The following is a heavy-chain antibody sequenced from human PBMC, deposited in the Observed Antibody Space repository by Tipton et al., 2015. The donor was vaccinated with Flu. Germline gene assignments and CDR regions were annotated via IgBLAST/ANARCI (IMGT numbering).Heavy chain of an antibody. CDR3: ARVWGYSYYFDY. CDR1: GFTFSSYE. D-gene: IGHD3-16*01. V-gene: IGHV3-48*03. Sequence: SLRLSCAASGFTFSSYEMNWVRQAPGKGLEWVSYITTSGNTIYYADSVKGRFTISRDNAKNSLYLQMNSLRAEDTAVYYCARVWGYSYYFDYWGQGTLVTVS. J-gene: IGHJ4*02. CDR2: ITTSGNTI.